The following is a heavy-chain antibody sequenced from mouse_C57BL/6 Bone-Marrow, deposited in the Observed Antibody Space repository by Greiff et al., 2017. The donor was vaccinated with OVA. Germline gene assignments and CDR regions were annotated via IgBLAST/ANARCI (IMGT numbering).Heavy chain of an antibody. J-gene: IGHJ1*03. CDR1: GYTFTSYW. CDR3: ARKITTVVATMRYFDV. D-gene: IGHD1-1*01. CDR2: IAPSDSYT. V-gene: IGHV1-59*01. Sequence: QVQLQQPGAELVRPGTSVKLSCKASGYTFTSYWMHWVKQRPGQGLEWIGVIAPSDSYTNYNQKFKGKATLTVDTSSSTAYMQLSSLTSEDSAVYYCARKITTVVATMRYFDVWGTGTTVTVSS.